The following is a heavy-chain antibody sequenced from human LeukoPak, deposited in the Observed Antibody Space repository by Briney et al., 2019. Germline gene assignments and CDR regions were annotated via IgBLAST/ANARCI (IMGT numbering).Heavy chain of an antibody. J-gene: IGHJ3*02. CDR3: ARGGSRGYWLNAFDI. D-gene: IGHD3-9*01. Sequence: GGSLRLSCAASGFTFSSYEMNWVRQAPGKGLEWVSYISITTDTIYYADSVKGRFTISRDNAKNSLYLQMNSLRGEDTAIYYCARGGSRGYWLNAFDIWGQGTMVTVSS. CDR1: GFTFSSYE. V-gene: IGHV3-48*03. CDR2: ISITTDTI.